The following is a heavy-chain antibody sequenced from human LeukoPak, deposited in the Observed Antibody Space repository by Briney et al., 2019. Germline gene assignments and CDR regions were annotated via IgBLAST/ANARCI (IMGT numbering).Heavy chain of an antibody. J-gene: IGHJ4*02. CDR3: ARGWLRRFLNSVPSGWNY. D-gene: IGHD5-12*01. Sequence: GSSVKVSCKASGYTFTGYYMHWVRQAPGQGLEWMGWINPNSGGTNYAQKFQGRVTMTRDTSISTAYMELSRLRSDDTAVYYCARGWLRRFLNSVPSGWNYWGQGTLVTVSS. V-gene: IGHV1-2*02. CDR1: GYTFTGYY. CDR2: INPNSGGT.